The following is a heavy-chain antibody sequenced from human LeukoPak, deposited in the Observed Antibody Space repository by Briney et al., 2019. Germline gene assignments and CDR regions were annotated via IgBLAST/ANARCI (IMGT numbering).Heavy chain of an antibody. D-gene: IGHD1-20*01. V-gene: IGHV3-30-3*01. CDR2: ISYDGSNK. CDR1: GFTFSNYA. CDR3: ARVLGNNWNDRGWWGFDY. J-gene: IGHJ4*02. Sequence: GGSLRLSCAASGFTFSNYAMHWVRQAPGKGLEWVAVISYDGSNKYYADSVKGRFTISRDNSKNTLYLQMNSLRAEDTAVYYCARVLGNNWNDRGWWGFDYWGQGTLVTVSS.